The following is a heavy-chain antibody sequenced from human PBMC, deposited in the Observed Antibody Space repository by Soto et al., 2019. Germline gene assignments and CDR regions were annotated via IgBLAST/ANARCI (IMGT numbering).Heavy chain of an antibody. D-gene: IGHD4-17*01. CDR1: GGSISSSSYY. CDR2: IFYSGGT. CDR3: AKDMSDYGGNSDY. J-gene: IGHJ4*02. V-gene: IGHV4-39*07. Sequence: SETLSLTCTVSGGSISSSSYYWGWIRQPPGKGLEWIGNIFYSGGTNYNPSLKSRVTISLDTSKNQFSLKLSSVTAEDTAVYYCAKDMSDYGGNSDYWGQGTLVTVSS.